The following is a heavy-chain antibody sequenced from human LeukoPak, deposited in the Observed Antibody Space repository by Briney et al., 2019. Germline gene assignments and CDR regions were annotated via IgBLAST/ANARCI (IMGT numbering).Heavy chain of an antibody. V-gene: IGHV3-23*01. CDR1: TFTFSSYG. D-gene: IGHD2-15*01. J-gene: IGHJ3*02. Sequence: GGSLRLSCGASTFTFSSYGMSWVRQAPGKGLEWVSAISGSGGSTYYADSVKGRFTISRNNSKNSLYLQMNSLRAEDTAVYYCAKDGYCSAGSCFSANDAFDIWGQGTMVTVSS. CDR3: AKDGYCSAGSCFSANDAFDI. CDR2: ISGSGGST.